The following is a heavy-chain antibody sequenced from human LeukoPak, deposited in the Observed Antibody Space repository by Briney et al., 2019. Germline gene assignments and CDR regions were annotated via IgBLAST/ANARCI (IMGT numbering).Heavy chain of an antibody. CDR3: ARGLQRITIFGVVKNGDY. CDR1: GYTFTSYY. Sequence: ASVKVSCKAPGYTFTSYYMHWVRQAPGQGLEWMGIINPSGGSTSYAQKFQGRVTMTRDTSTSTVYMELSSLRSEDTAVYYCARGLQRITIFGVVKNGDYWGQGTLVTVSS. V-gene: IGHV1-46*01. D-gene: IGHD3-3*01. J-gene: IGHJ4*02. CDR2: INPSGGST.